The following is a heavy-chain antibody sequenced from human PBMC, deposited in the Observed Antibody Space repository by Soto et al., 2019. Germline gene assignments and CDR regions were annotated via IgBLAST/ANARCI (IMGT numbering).Heavy chain of an antibody. CDR3: ATTNLPIFGVAPSLYYFDY. CDR2: FDPEDGET. D-gene: IGHD3-3*01. J-gene: IGHJ4*02. Sequence: ASVKVSWKVSGYTLTELSMHWVRQAPGKGLEWMGGFDPEDGETIYAQKFQGRVTMTEDTSTDTAYMELSSLRSEDTAVYYCATTNLPIFGVAPSLYYFDYWGQGTLVTVSS. CDR1: GYTLTELS. V-gene: IGHV1-24*01.